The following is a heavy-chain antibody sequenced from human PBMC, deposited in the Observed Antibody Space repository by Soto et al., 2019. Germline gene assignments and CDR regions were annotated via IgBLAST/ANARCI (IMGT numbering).Heavy chain of an antibody. CDR1: GLTFSSAW. V-gene: IGHV3-15*07. D-gene: IGHD2-15*01. CDR3: TTGSVEGV. J-gene: IGHJ6*02. Sequence: EVRLVESGGGFVFPGGSLRLSCAASGLTFSSAWMNWVRQAPGKGLEWVGRIKTNSEGGTTDHAAAVKGRFVVSRNDSKNMWFLQMNSLKIEDTAVYYCTTGSVEGVWGQGTTVTVSS. CDR2: IKTNSEGGTT.